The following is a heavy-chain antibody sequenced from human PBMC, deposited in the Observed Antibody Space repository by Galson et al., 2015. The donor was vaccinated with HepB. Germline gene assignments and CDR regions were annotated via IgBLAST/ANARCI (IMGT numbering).Heavy chain of an antibody. D-gene: IGHD2-21*02. CDR1: GFTFSSYD. CDR2: IGTAGDT. CDR3: ARVAYCGGDCHWYFDL. V-gene: IGHV3-13*01. Sequence: SLRLSCAASGFTFSSYDMHWVRQATGKGLEWVSAIGTAGDTYYPGSVKGRFTISRENAKNSLYLQMNSLRAGDTAVYYCARVAYCGGDCHWYFDLWGRGTLVTVSS. J-gene: IGHJ2*01.